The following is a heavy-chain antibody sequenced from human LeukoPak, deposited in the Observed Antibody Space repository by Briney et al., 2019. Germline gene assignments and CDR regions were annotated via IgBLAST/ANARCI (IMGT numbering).Heavy chain of an antibody. Sequence: ASVKVSCKASGYTFTGHYMHWVRQAPGQGLEWMGWINPNSGGTNYAQKFQGRVTMTRDTSISTAYMELSRLRSDDTAVYYCARVSWFGELLFPFDYWGQGTLVTVSS. J-gene: IGHJ4*02. CDR2: INPNSGGT. D-gene: IGHD3-10*01. CDR1: GYTFTGHY. V-gene: IGHV1-2*02. CDR3: ARVSWFGELLFPFDY.